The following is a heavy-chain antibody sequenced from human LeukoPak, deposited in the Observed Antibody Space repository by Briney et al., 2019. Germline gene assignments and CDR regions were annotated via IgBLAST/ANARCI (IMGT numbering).Heavy chain of an antibody. Sequence: GASVKVSCKASGYTFTSYGISWVRQAPGQGLEWMGIINPSGGSTSYAQKFQGRVTMTMDMSTSTVYMELSSLRSEDTAVYYCARESVATDFDYWGQGTLVTVSS. J-gene: IGHJ4*02. V-gene: IGHV1-46*01. CDR2: INPSGGST. D-gene: IGHD5-12*01. CDR3: ARESVATDFDY. CDR1: GYTFTSYG.